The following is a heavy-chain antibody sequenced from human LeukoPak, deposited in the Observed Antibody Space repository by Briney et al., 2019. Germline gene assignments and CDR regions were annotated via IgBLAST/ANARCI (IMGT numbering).Heavy chain of an antibody. V-gene: IGHV3-15*01. CDR1: GFTFSNAW. D-gene: IGHD2-2*01. Sequence: PGGSLRLSCAASGFTFSNAWMSWVRQAPGKGLEWVGRFKSKTDGGTIDYAAPVKRRFTISRDDSKNALYLQMNSLKTEDTAVYYCTTDNGVVVPLGVDYWGQGTLVTVSS. CDR3: TTDNGVVVPLGVDY. CDR2: FKSKTDGGTI. J-gene: IGHJ4*02.